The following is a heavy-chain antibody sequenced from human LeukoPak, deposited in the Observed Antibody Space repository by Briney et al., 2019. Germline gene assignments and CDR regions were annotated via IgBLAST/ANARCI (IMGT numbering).Heavy chain of an antibody. CDR3: ASNPRYNYDSSGYDFDY. Sequence: GGSLRLSCAASGFTFSSYSMNWVRQAPGKGLEWVSSISSSSSYIYYADSVRGRFTISRDNAKNSLYLRMHSLRAEDTAVYYCASNPRYNYDSSGYDFDYWGQGTLVTVSS. CDR1: GFTFSSYS. J-gene: IGHJ4*02. D-gene: IGHD3-22*01. V-gene: IGHV3-21*01. CDR2: ISSSSSYI.